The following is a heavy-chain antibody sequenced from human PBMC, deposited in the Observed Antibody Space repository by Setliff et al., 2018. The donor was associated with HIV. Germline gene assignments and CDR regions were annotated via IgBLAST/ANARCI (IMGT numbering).Heavy chain of an antibody. J-gene: IGHJ6*03. CDR1: GYTFTNYA. CDR3: AREGLWFGDRGYFMDV. D-gene: IGHD3-10*01. V-gene: IGHV1-18*01. Sequence: ASVKVSCKASGYTFTNYAIHWVRQAPGQGLEWMGWIGADNGNTNYAQKFQGRVTMTTDTSTSTVYMELGSLISDDTAVYYCAREGLWFGDRGYFMDVWGKGTAVTVSS. CDR2: IGADNGNT.